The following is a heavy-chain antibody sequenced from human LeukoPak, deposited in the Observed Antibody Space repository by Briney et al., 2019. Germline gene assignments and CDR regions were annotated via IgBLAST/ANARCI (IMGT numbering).Heavy chain of an antibody. CDR2: INHSGST. V-gene: IGHV4-34*01. J-gene: IGHJ4*02. Sequence: SETLSLTCAVYGGSFSGYYWSWIRQPPGKGLEWIGEINHSGSTNYNPSLKSRVTISVDTSKNQFSLKLSSVTAADTAVYYCARSGDRPGFDYWGQGTLVTVSS. CDR3: ARSGDRPGFDY. D-gene: IGHD7-27*01. CDR1: GGSFSGYY.